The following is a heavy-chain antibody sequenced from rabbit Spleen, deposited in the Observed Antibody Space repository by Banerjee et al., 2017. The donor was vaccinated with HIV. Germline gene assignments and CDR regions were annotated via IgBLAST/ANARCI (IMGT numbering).Heavy chain of an antibody. V-gene: IGHV1S45*01. CDR3: ARDSGTSFSSYGMDL. Sequence: QEQLEESGGDLVQPEGSLTLTCTASGFSFSSSYWISWVRQAPGKGLEWIGCIATDSSGGFTYYANWAKGRFTISKTSSTTVTLQMTSLTAADTATYFCARDSGTSFSSYGMDLWGPGTLVTVS. CDR1: GFSFSSSYW. CDR2: IATDSSGGFT. J-gene: IGHJ6*01. D-gene: IGHD4-1*01.